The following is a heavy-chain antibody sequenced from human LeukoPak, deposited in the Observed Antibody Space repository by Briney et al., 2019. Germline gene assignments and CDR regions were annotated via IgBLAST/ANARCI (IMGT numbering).Heavy chain of an antibody. V-gene: IGHV1-2*02. D-gene: IGHD5-24*01. J-gene: IGHJ3*02. CDR1: GYTFTTYY. Sequence: GASVKVSCKASGYTFTTYYIHWVRQAPGQGLEWMGWINPNSGGTNYAAKFQGRVTMTRETSITTGYMDLTSLRSDDTAVYYCATARDRFTEAWGLDAFDIWAKGQWSPSLQ. CDR2: INPNSGGT. CDR3: ATARDRFTEAWGLDAFDI.